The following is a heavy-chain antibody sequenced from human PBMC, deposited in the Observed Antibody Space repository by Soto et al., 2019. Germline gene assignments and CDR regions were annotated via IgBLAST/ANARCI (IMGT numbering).Heavy chain of an antibody. CDR1: GGSFSAHY. V-gene: IGHV4-34*01. D-gene: IGHD3-22*01. Sequence: SETLSLPCDVYGGSFSAHYWSWIRQPPGTGLECIVAINHSGGTSYNPSLKGRVTISVDTSKSQFSLKLTSVTAADRAVYYCARVSVDTVDSSGFYDCWGQGSPVTV. CDR2: INHSGGT. J-gene: IGHJ4*02. CDR3: ARVSVDTVDSSGFYDC.